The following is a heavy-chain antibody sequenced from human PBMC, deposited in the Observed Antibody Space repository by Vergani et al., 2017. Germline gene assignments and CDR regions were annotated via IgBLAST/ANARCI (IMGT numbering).Heavy chain of an antibody. D-gene: IGHD6-13*01. J-gene: IGHJ4*02. CDR2: IWYDGSNK. CDR1: GFTFSSYG. Sequence: QVQLVESGGGVVQPGRSLRLSCAASGFTFSSYGMHWVRQAPGKGLEWVAVIWYDGSNKYYADSVKGRFTISRDNSKNTLYLQMNSLRAEDTAVYYCARSHSSPPFWGQGTLVTVSS. V-gene: IGHV3-33*01. CDR3: ARSHSSPPF.